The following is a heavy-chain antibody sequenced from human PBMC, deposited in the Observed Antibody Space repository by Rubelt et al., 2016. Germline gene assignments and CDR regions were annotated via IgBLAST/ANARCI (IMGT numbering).Heavy chain of an antibody. V-gene: IGHV4-4*02. J-gene: IGHJ4*02. Sequence: QVQLQESGPGLVKPSGTLSLTCGVSGDSITSRNWWRWVRQSPGKGLEWIGAMFHSGSTNYNPSLKRRVTISIATPKNQFSLKLNSVTAADTAGYYCASYYFDSSGYYKFFDHWGQGTLVTVSS. CDR1: GDSITSRNW. D-gene: IGHD3-22*01. CDR3: ASYYFDSSGYYKFFDH. CDR2: MFHSGST.